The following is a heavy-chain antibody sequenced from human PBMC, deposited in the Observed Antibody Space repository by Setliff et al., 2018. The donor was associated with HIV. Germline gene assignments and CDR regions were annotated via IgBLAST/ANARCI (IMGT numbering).Heavy chain of an antibody. J-gene: IGHJ4*02. V-gene: IGHV1-69*13. CDR1: GGPFSSYA. CDR2: IIPIFGTA. CDR3: ATDGIGGWLRPMPDY. Sequence: SVKVSCKASGGPFSSYAINWVRQAPGQGLEWMGGIIPIFGTANHAQKFQGRLTINADESTMTTYMELSGLRSEDTAVYYCATDGIGGWLRPMPDYWGQGTQVTVSS. D-gene: IGHD5-12*01.